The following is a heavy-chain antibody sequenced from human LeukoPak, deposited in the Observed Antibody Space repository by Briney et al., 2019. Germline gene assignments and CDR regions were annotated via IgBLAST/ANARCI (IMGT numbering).Heavy chain of an antibody. J-gene: IGHJ3*02. CDR2: IYSGGST. CDR1: GLTVSSNY. V-gene: IGHV3-66*01. D-gene: IGHD6-19*01. Sequence: PGGSLRLSCAASGLTVSSNYMSWVRQARGEGLEWVSVIYSGGSTYYADSVKGRFTISRDNSKNTLYLQMNSLRAEDTAVYYCARGKKQWLHTDAFDIWGQGTMVTVSS. CDR3: ARGKKQWLHTDAFDI.